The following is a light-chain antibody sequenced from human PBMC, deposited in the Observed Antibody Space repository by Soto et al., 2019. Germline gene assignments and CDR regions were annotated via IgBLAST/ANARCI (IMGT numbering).Light chain of an antibody. J-gene: IGKJ5*01. CDR1: QSVSSS. V-gene: IGKV3-11*01. CDR2: GAS. Sequence: EIVLTQSPGTLSLSPGERATLSCRASQSVSSSLAWYQQKTGQAPRLLISGASSRATGIPDRFSGSGSGTDFTLTINNLEPEDFAVYYCQQRSNWPITFGQGTRLEI. CDR3: QQRSNWPIT.